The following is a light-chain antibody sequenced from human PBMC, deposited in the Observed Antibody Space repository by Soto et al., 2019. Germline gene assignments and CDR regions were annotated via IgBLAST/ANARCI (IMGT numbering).Light chain of an antibody. V-gene: IGKV1-39*01. J-gene: IGKJ3*01. CDR2: AAS. CDR1: QSISSY. CDR3: QQSYSTPEVT. Sequence: DIQMTQSPSSLSASVGDRVTITCRASQSISSYLNWYQQKPGKAPKLLIYAASSLQSGLPSRFSGSGSGTDFTLTISSLQPEDFATYYCQQSYSTPEVTFGPGTKVDIK.